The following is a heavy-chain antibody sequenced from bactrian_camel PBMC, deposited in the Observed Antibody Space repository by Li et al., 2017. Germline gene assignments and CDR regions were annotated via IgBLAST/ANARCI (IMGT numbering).Heavy chain of an antibody. Sequence: VQLVESGGGSVQAGGSLRLSCAASGYTASSNCMGWFRQAPGKEREGVASIDGRGGNTYYADFVSGRFTISLDNAKNTVYLQMNTLKPEDTGMYYCAADLKSRGSWYYRRAADFEYWGLGTQVTVS. D-gene: IGHD6*01. CDR2: IDGRGGNT. J-gene: IGHJ6*01. CDR1: GYTASSNC. V-gene: IGHV3S31*01. CDR3: AADLKSRGSWYYRRAADFEY.